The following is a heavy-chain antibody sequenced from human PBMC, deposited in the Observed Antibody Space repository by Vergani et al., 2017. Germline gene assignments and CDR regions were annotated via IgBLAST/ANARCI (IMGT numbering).Heavy chain of an antibody. CDR1: GFTFSSYS. CDR2: ISSSSSYI. J-gene: IGHJ5*02. D-gene: IGHD6-13*01. CDR3: ASFIAAAGRGFDT. Sequence: EVQLVESGGGLVKPGGSLRLSCAASGFTFSSYSMNWVRQAPGKGLEWVSSISSSSSYIYYADSVKGRFTISRDNAKNSLYLQMNGLRAEDTAVYYCASFIAAAGRGFDTWGQGTLVTVSS. V-gene: IGHV3-21*01.